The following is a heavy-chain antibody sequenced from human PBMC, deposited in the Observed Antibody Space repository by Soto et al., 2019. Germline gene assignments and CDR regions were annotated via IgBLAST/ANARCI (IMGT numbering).Heavy chain of an antibody. CDR1: GYTFTSYA. Sequence: GASVKVSCKASGYTFTSYAMHWVRQAPGQRLEWMGWINAGNGNTKYSQKFQGRVTITRDTSASTAYMELSSLRSEDTAVYYCASGYDFWSGEPYYGMDVWGQGTTVTVSS. V-gene: IGHV1-3*01. J-gene: IGHJ6*02. CDR2: INAGNGNT. CDR3: ASGYDFWSGEPYYGMDV. D-gene: IGHD3-3*01.